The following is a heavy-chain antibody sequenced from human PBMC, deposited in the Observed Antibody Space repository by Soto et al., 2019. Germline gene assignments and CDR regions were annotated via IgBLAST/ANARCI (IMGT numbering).Heavy chain of an antibody. CDR3: ARDHSLRDFWSGSAGMDV. Sequence: SLRLSCAASGFTFSSYGMHWVRQAPGKGLEWVAVIWYDGSNKYYADSVKGRFTISRDNSKNTLYLQMNSLRAEDTAVYYCARDHSLRDFWSGSAGMDVWGQGTTVTVSS. D-gene: IGHD3-3*01. V-gene: IGHV3-33*01. J-gene: IGHJ6*02. CDR2: IWYDGSNK. CDR1: GFTFSSYG.